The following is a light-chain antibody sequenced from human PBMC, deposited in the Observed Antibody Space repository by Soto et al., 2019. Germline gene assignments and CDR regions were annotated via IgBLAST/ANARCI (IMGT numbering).Light chain of an antibody. CDR3: AAWDDSLNGVV. CDR2: DNT. CDR1: SSNIGAGYD. Sequence: QSVLTQPPSVSGAPGHRVTISCTGSSSNIGAGYDVHWYQQLPGTAPKLLIYDNTNRPSGVPDRFSGSKSGTSASLAIAGLQAEDEADYYCAAWDDSLNGVVFGGGTKLTVL. J-gene: IGLJ2*01. V-gene: IGLV1-40*01.